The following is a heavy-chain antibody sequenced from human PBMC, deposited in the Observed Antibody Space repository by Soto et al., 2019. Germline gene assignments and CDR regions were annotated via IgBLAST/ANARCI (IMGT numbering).Heavy chain of an antibody. CDR1: GFTLSMSA. CDR3: AKDRSIIVKAGDAFAV. CDR2: ISDSGDRT. V-gene: IGHV3-23*01. D-gene: IGHD3-16*02. Sequence: EVQLMESGGGLVQPGGSLRLSCASSGFTLSMSAVNWVRQAPGKGLEWVSYISDSGDRTYHADSVKGRFTISRDRSKNTVSLQMDSLRAEDTAVYYFAKDRSIIVKAGDAFAVWGKGTKVPVSS. J-gene: IGHJ3*01.